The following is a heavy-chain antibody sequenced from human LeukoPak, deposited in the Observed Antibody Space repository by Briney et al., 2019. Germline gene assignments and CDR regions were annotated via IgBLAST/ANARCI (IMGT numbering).Heavy chain of an antibody. CDR1: GYTFTGYY. J-gene: IGHJ5*02. D-gene: IGHD6-13*01. CDR2: INPNSGGT. V-gene: IGHV1-2*02. CDR3: ARDEIAAAGTYADNWFDP. Sequence: ASVKVSCKASGYTFTGYYMHWVRQAPGQGLEWMGWINPNSGGTNYAQKVQGRVTMTRDTSISTAYMELSRLRSDDTAVYYCARDEIAAAGTYADNWFDPWGQGTLVTVSS.